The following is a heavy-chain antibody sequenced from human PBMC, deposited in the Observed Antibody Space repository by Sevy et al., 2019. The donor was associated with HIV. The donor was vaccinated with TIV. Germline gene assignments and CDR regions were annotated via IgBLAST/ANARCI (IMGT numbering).Heavy chain of an antibody. D-gene: IGHD3-3*01. Sequence: GGSLRLSCTASGFVFSSYAMHWVRQAPGKGLEWVAFIANDGSNKNYADSVKGRFTLSRDNSKNTLYLQMNSLGAEDTAVYYCARPRFLEWLSSAAFDIWGQGTVVTVSS. J-gene: IGHJ3*02. CDR2: IANDGSNK. CDR1: GFVFSSYA. V-gene: IGHV3-30*04. CDR3: ARPRFLEWLSSAAFDI.